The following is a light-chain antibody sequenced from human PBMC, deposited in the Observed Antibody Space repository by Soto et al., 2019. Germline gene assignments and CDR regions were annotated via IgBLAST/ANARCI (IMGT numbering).Light chain of an antibody. CDR2: DAT. V-gene: IGKV1-39*01. CDR1: QSISSY. J-gene: IGKJ1*01. CDR3: QQSDVSPRT. Sequence: DIQMTQSPSSLSASVGDRVTIPCRASQSISSYLNWYQQRPGKAPNLLIYDATRLHRGVPPRFSGSGYGTDFTLTITSLQIVDFATYYCQQSDVSPRTFGQGTKVDIK.